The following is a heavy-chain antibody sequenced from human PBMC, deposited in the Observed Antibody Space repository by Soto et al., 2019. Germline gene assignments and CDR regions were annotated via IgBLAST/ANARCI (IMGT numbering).Heavy chain of an antibody. Sequence: GGSLRLSCAASGFTFSSYSMNWVRQAPGKGLEWVSYISSSSSTIYYADSVKGRFTISRDNAKNSLYLQMNSLRAEDTAVYYCARVGDVVVPAEPYYYYYMDVWGKGTTVTVSS. CDR3: ARVGDVVVPAEPYYYYYMDV. V-gene: IGHV3-48*01. D-gene: IGHD2-2*01. J-gene: IGHJ6*03. CDR1: GFTFSSYS. CDR2: ISSSSSTI.